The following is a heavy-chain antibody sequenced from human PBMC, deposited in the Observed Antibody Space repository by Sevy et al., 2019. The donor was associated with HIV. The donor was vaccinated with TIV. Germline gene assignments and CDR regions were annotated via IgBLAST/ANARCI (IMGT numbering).Heavy chain of an antibody. D-gene: IGHD3-10*01. Sequence: GGSLRLSCATSGFIFKNYWMHWVRQVPGKGLVWVSRINSDGSSATYADSVKGRFTISRDNAKNTLYLQMNSLRAEDTAMYYCARSLNVHRGWGQGTLVTVSS. CDR3: ARSLNVHRG. J-gene: IGHJ4*02. CDR2: INSDGSSA. V-gene: IGHV3-74*01. CDR1: GFIFKNYW.